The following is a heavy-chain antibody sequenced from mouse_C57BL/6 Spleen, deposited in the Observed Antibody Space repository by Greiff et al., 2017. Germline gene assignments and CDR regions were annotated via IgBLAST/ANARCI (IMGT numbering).Heavy chain of an antibody. J-gene: IGHJ1*03. CDR2: IYPSDSET. V-gene: IGHV1-61*01. CDR3: ARNDYRYFDV. CDR1: GYTFTSYW. Sequence: VQLQQPGAELVRTGSSVKLSCKASGYTFTSYWMAWVKQRPGQGLEWIGNIYPSDSETHYNQKFKDKATLTVDKSSSTAYMQLSSLTSEDSAVYYCARNDYRYFDVWGTGTTVTVSS. D-gene: IGHD2-3*01.